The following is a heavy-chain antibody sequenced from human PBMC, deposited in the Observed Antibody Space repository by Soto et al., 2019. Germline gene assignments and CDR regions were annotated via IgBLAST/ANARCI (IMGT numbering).Heavy chain of an antibody. J-gene: IGHJ6*02. Sequence: HVQLQQSGPGLVKPSQTLSLTCVISGDSVASNSAAWNWIRQSPSRGLEWPGRTYYRSKWYYGYAVSVKSRITINPDTSKNQFSLQLNSVTPEDTAVYYCARIHSSSSSDMDVWGQGTTVTVSS. D-gene: IGHD6-6*01. V-gene: IGHV6-1*01. CDR1: GDSVASNSAA. CDR3: ARIHSSSSSDMDV. CDR2: TYYRSKWYY.